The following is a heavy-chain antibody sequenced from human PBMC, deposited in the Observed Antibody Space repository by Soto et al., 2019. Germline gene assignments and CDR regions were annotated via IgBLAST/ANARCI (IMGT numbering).Heavy chain of an antibody. V-gene: IGHV4-59*01. CDR1: GGSISSYY. D-gene: IGHD1-26*01. J-gene: IGHJ4*02. CDR2: IYYSGST. CDR3: ARGSPGDFDY. Sequence: SETLSLTCTVSGGSISSYYCSWIRQPPGKGLEWIGYIYYSGSTNYNPSLKSRVTISVDTSENQFSLKLSSVTVADTAVYYCARGSPGDFDYWSQGTLVTVSS.